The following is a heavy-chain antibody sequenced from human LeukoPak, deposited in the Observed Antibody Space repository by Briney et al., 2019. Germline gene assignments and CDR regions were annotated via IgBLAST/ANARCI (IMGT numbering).Heavy chain of an antibody. Sequence: GGSLRLSCAASGFTFSSYSMNWVRQAPRKGLEWVSSISSSSSYIYYADSVKGRFTISRDNAKNSLYLQMNSLRAEDTAVYYCARDHRITIFGVVMEYYYMDVWGKGTTVTVSS. J-gene: IGHJ6*03. V-gene: IGHV3-21*01. CDR3: ARDHRITIFGVVMEYYYMDV. D-gene: IGHD3-3*01. CDR2: ISSSSSYI. CDR1: GFTFSSYS.